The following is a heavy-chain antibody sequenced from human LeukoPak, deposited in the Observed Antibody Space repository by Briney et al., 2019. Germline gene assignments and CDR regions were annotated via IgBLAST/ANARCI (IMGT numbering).Heavy chain of an antibody. V-gene: IGHV3-23*01. CDR1: GFLFSNYA. Sequence: PGGSLRLSCSASGFLFSNYAMSWVRQAPGKGLEWISALSGSGRTTYYADSVKGRSTISRDNSGNTLYLQMNSLTVEDTALYYCAKNRGIGSADWFDPWGQGTLVTVSS. CDR2: LSGSGRTT. J-gene: IGHJ5*02. CDR3: AKNRGIGSADWFDP. D-gene: IGHD2-2*01.